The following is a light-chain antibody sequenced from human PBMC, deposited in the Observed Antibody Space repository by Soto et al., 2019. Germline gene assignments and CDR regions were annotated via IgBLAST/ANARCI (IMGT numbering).Light chain of an antibody. Sequence: QSVVTRPPSASGSTGQTVTICCTGTKSEIGVYDFVSWYQHLPGKAPRLIIYEVFQRPSGVPDRFSGSKSGNTASLTVSGLQAADEADYFCKSYAGSNTYVFGSGTKVTVL. CDR1: KSEIGVYDF. CDR3: KSYAGSNTYV. CDR2: EVF. V-gene: IGLV2-8*01. J-gene: IGLJ1*01.